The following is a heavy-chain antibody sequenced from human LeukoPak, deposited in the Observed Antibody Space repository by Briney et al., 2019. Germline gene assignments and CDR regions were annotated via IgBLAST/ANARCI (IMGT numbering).Heavy chain of an antibody. CDR2: ISGGGIST. CDR3: AKLQGTTNSGSGSSIDY. D-gene: IGHD3-10*01. Sequence: GGSLRLSCAASGFTFSSFAMSWARQAPGKGLDWVSAISGGGISTYYADSVRGRFTISRGNSKNTLYLQMNSLRAEDTAVYYCAKLQGTTNSGSGSSIDYWGQGTLVTVSS. J-gene: IGHJ4*02. V-gene: IGHV3-23*01. CDR1: GFTFSSFA.